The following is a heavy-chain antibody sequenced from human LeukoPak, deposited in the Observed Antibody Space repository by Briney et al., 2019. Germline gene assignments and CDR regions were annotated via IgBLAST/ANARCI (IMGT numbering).Heavy chain of an antibody. CDR1: GFTFSGYA. CDR2: ISGSVGST. D-gene: IGHD3-16*01. J-gene: IGHJ4*02. Sequence: GSLRLSCAASGFTFSGYAMSWVRQAPGKGLEWVSAISGSVGSTYYADPVKGRSTISRDNPKNRPHLQMNMLTAETPAVNYFAKSPQVATYTVPYFDFWGQGTLVTVYS. CDR3: AKSPQVATYTVPYFDF. V-gene: IGHV3-23*01.